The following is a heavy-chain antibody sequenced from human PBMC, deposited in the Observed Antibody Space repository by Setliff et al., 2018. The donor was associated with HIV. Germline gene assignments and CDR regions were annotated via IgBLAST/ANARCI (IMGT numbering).Heavy chain of an antibody. Sequence: SETLSLTCTVSGGSISSGGYYWSWIRQHPGTGLEWIGYIYYSGSTYYNPSLKSRVTISVDTSKNQFSLKLSSVTAADTAVYYCARVTSAHPTYYYYYMDVWGKGTTVTVSS. CDR3: ARVTSAHPTYYYYYMDV. J-gene: IGHJ6*03. CDR2: IYYSGST. CDR1: GGSISSGGYY. V-gene: IGHV4-31*03. D-gene: IGHD6-25*01.